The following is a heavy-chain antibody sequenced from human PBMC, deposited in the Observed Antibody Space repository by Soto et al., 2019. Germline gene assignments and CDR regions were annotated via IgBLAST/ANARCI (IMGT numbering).Heavy chain of an antibody. Sequence: GGSLILSCAASGFTFSSYAMQWVRQAPRQGLEWVAVISYDGSNKYYADSVKGRFTISRDNSKNTLYLQMNSLRAEDTAVYYCARERRSYYYGSGSYYRVYYGMDVWGQGT. CDR3: ARERRSYYYGSGSYYRVYYGMDV. D-gene: IGHD3-10*01. V-gene: IGHV3-30-3*01. CDR2: ISYDGSNK. CDR1: GFTFSSYA. J-gene: IGHJ6*02.